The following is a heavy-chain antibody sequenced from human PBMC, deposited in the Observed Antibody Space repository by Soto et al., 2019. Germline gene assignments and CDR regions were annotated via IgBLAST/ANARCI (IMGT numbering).Heavy chain of an antibody. CDR2: ISYDGSSK. J-gene: IGHJ3*02. D-gene: IGHD1-1*01. V-gene: IGHV3-30-3*01. CDR1: GFTFRTYA. Sequence: ESGGGVVQPGRSLRLSCAASGFTFRTYAMHWVRQAPGKGLEWMAVISYDGSSKTYAASVQGRFTISRDNSENTLYLQMNSLRPEDTALYYCARVERGTATTVVDAFDIWGPGTMVTVSS. CDR3: ARVERGTATTVVDAFDI.